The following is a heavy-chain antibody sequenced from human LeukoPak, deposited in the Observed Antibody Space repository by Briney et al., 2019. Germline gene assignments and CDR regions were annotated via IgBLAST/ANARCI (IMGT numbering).Heavy chain of an antibody. CDR1: GGSIRSYY. CDR3: ARHWLDSGTPDRFDY. CDR2: IYHSGST. V-gene: IGHV4-59*08. Sequence: SETLSLTCSVSGGSIRSYYWGWIRQPPGKGPQWIGHIYHSGSTNYNPSLKSRVTISVDTSKNQFSLKLISVTAADTAVYYCARHWLDSGTPDRFDYWGQGTLVTVSS. D-gene: IGHD3-10*01. J-gene: IGHJ4*02.